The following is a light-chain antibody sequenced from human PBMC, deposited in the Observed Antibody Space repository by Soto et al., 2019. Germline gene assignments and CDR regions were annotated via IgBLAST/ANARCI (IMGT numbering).Light chain of an antibody. Sequence: EIVLTQSPGTLSLYPGERVTLSCRASQSVSSNFLAWYQQKPGQAPRLLIYGASNRATGIPARFSGSGSGTDFTLTISSLEPEDFAVYYCQQRSNWPPEITFGQGTRLEIK. CDR2: GAS. J-gene: IGKJ5*01. V-gene: IGKV3-11*01. CDR1: QSVSSN. CDR3: QQRSNWPPEIT.